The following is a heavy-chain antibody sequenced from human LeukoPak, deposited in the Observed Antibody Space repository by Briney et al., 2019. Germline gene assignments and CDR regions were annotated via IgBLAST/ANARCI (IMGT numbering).Heavy chain of an antibody. D-gene: IGHD3-22*01. Sequence: PGGSLRPSCAASGFTFSSYTMHWVRQAPGKGLEYVSAISNNVVSTYYANSVRGRFTISRDNSKNTLYLQMGSLRAEDVAMYYCARSAAPYVDSFYFDYWGQGTLVTVSS. CDR3: ARSAAPYVDSFYFDY. CDR1: GFTFSSYT. J-gene: IGHJ4*02. V-gene: IGHV3-64*01. CDR2: ISNNVVST.